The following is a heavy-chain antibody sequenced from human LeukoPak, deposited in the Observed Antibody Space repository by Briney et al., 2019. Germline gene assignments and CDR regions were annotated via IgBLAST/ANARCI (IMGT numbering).Heavy chain of an antibody. D-gene: IGHD6-19*01. CDR2: VGTAGDT. CDR1: GFTFSNYD. V-gene: IGHV3-13*01. CDR3: ARSPRGSSGWSFYFDY. J-gene: IGHJ4*02. Sequence: GGSLRLSCAASGFTFSNYDMHWVRQAAGKGLEWVSSVGTAGDTYYAGSVKGRLTISRENAKNSLYLQMNSLRAGDTAMYYCARSPRGSSGWSFYFDYWGQGTLVTVSS.